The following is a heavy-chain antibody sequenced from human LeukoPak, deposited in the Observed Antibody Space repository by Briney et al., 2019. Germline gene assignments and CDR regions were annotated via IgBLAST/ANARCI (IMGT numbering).Heavy chain of an antibody. V-gene: IGHV3-9*01. Sequence: GRSLRLSCAASGFTFDDYAMHWVRQAPGKGLEWVSGISWNSGSIGYADSVKGRFTISRDNAKNSLYLQMNSLRAEDTAVYYCATSSDWRFDYWGQGTRVTVSS. D-gene: IGHD6-19*01. CDR2: ISWNSGSI. CDR3: ATSSDWRFDY. CDR1: GFTFDDYA. J-gene: IGHJ4*02.